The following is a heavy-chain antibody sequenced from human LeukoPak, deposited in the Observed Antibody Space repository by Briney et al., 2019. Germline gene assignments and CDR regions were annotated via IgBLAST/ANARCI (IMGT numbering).Heavy chain of an antibody. CDR2: IIPILGIA. V-gene: IGHV1-69*04. CDR1: GGTSSSYA. J-gene: IGHJ4*02. CDR3: ALRDYDILTGYHY. Sequence: ASVKVSCKASGGTSSSYAISWVRQAPGQGLEWMGRIIPILGIANYAQKFQGRVTITADKSTSTTYMELSSLRSEDTAVYYCALRDYDILTGYHYWGQGTLVTVSS. D-gene: IGHD3-9*01.